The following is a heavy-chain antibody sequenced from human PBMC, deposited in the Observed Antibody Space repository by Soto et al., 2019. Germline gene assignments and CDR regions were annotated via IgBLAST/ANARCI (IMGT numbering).Heavy chain of an antibody. Sequence: SETLSLTCTVSGGSISSSSYYWGWIRQPPGKGLEWIGSIYYSGSTYYNPSLKSRVTISVDTSKNQFSLKLSSVTAADTAVYYCARRNYYDSSGYVGGFDPWGQGTLVTVSS. CDR3: ARRNYYDSSGYVGGFDP. D-gene: IGHD3-22*01. J-gene: IGHJ5*02. CDR1: GGSISSSSYY. CDR2: IYYSGST. V-gene: IGHV4-39*01.